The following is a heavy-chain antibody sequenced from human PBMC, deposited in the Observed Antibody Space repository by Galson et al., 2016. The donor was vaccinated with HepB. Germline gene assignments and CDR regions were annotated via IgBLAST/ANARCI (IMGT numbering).Heavy chain of an antibody. J-gene: IGHJ4*02. V-gene: IGHV3-15*01. D-gene: IGHD3-3*01. CDR1: GFTFSNAW. Sequence: SLRLSCAASGFTFSNAWMSWVRQAPGKGLEWVGRIKSNIDGGTTDYAAPVKGRFTISRHESTNMLYLQMSGLKIEDTAVYYCPTAGNGFPFDYWGQGTLVTVSS. CDR2: IKSNIDGGTT. CDR3: PTAGNGFPFDY.